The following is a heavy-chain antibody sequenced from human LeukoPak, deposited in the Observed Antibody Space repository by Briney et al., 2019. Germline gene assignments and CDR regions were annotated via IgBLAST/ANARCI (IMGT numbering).Heavy chain of an antibody. Sequence: GGSLRLSCAASGFTFSSYDMSWVREAPGKGLEWVSAISGSGGSTYYADSVKGRFTISRDNSKNTLYLQMNSLRAEDTAVCYCANCGFGELYGYYYYGMDVWGKGTTVTVSS. D-gene: IGHD3-10*01. CDR3: ANCGFGELYGYYYYGMDV. J-gene: IGHJ6*04. V-gene: IGHV3-23*01. CDR1: GFTFSSYD. CDR2: ISGSGGST.